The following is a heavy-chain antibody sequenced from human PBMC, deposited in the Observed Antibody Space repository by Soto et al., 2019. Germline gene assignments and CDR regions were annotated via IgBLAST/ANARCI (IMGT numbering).Heavy chain of an antibody. D-gene: IGHD5-12*01. V-gene: IGHV1-18*01. Sequence: ASVKVSCKASGYTFTSYGISWVRQAPGQGLEWMGWISAYNGNTNYAQKLQGRVTMTTDTSTSTAYMELRSLRSDDTAVYYCARAYSGYLAKYYFDYWGQGTLVTVSS. CDR1: GYTFTSYG. CDR3: ARAYSGYLAKYYFDY. J-gene: IGHJ4*02. CDR2: ISAYNGNT.